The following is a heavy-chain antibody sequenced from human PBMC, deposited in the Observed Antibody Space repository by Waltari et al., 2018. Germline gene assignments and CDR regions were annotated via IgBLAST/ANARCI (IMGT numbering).Heavy chain of an antibody. Sequence: QVQLVESGGGVVQPGRSLRLSCAASGFTFSSYAMHWVRQAPGKGLEWVAVISYDGSNKYYADSVKGRFTISRDNSKNTLYLQMNSLRAEDTAVYYCARAMVVTLDYWGQGTPVTVAS. CDR2: ISYDGSNK. V-gene: IGHV3-30-3*01. D-gene: IGHD2-21*02. CDR3: ARAMVVTLDY. J-gene: IGHJ4*02. CDR1: GFTFSSYA.